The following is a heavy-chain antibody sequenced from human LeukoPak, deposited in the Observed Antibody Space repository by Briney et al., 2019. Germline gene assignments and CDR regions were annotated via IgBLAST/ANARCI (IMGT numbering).Heavy chain of an antibody. J-gene: IGHJ3*02. V-gene: IGHV3-13*04. CDR2: IGTAGDT. D-gene: IGHD3-22*01. Sequence: PGGSLRLSCAASGFTFSSYDMHWVRQATGKGLEWVSAIGTAGDTYYPGSVKGRFTISRENAKNSLYLQMDSLRAGDTAVYYCARGGYYDSSGYYNPGAFDIWGQGTMVTVSS. CDR1: GFTFSSYD. CDR3: ARGGYYDSSGYYNPGAFDI.